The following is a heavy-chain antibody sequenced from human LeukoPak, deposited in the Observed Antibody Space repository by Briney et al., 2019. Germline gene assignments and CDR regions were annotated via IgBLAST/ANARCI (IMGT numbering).Heavy chain of an antibody. CDR2: IWYDGNSK. CDR1: GFTFSRYG. V-gene: IGHV3-33*01. CDR3: ARGAIGYSSSWYLLDY. J-gene: IGHJ4*02. D-gene: IGHD6-13*01. Sequence: PGGSLRLSCAASGFTFSRYGMHWVRQAPGKGLEWVAVIWYDGNSKYYADSVQGRFTISRDNSKNTLDLQMNSLRAEDTAVYRCARGAIGYSSSWYLLDYWGQGTLVTVSS.